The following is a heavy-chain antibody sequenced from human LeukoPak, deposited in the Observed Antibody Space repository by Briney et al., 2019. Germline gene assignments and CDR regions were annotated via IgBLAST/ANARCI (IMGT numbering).Heavy chain of an antibody. V-gene: IGHV3-7*05. CDR1: GFTFSSYL. Sequence: GGPLRLSGAASGFTFSSYLMSWVRQAPGKGLEGVANIKQDGSEKYYVDSVKGRFTISRDNAKNSLYLQMNSLRAEDTAVYYCARDIVVVPAAPGYYYYYYGMDVWGQGTTVTVSS. J-gene: IGHJ6*02. CDR2: IKQDGSEK. CDR3: ARDIVVVPAAPGYYYYYYGMDV. D-gene: IGHD2-2*01.